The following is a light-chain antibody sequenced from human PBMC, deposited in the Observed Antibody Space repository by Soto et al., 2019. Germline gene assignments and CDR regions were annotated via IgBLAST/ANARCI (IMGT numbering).Light chain of an antibody. Sequence: DIPMTQSPSTLSGSVGDRVTITCRASQTISSWLAWYQQKPGKAPKLLIYKASTLKSGVPSRFSGSGSGTEFPLTIRRLQPDYFSTYYCQHYYSYSEGFGQGTKVELK. V-gene: IGKV1-5*03. CDR3: QHYYSYSEG. CDR1: QTISSW. J-gene: IGKJ1*01. CDR2: KAS.